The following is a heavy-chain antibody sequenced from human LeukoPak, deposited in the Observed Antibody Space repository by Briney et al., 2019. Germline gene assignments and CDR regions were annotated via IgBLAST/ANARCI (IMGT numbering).Heavy chain of an antibody. J-gene: IGHJ6*03. Sequence: ASVKVSCKASGYTFTSYYMHWVRQAPGQGPEWMGIINPSGGSTSYAQKFQGRVTMTTDTSTSTAYMELRSLRSDDTAVYYCARGAYYYGSGSTWVYYYYYMDVWGKGTTVTISS. CDR2: INPSGGST. D-gene: IGHD3-10*01. CDR1: GYTFTSYY. V-gene: IGHV1-46*01. CDR3: ARGAYYYGSGSTWVYYYYYMDV.